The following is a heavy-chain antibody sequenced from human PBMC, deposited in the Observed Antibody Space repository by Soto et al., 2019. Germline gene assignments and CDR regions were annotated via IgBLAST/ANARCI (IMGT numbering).Heavy chain of an antibody. J-gene: IGHJ6*02. V-gene: IGHV6-1*01. CDR2: TYYRSKWYN. CDR1: GDSVSSNSAA. Sequence: SQTLSLTCAISGDSVSSNSAAWNWIRQSPSRGLEWLGRTYYRSKWYNDYAVSVKSRITINPDTSKNQFSLQLNSVTPEDTAVYYCARASTYYYDSSGYYYANYYYYGMDVWGQGTTVTVSS. CDR3: ARASTYYYDSSGYYYANYYYYGMDV. D-gene: IGHD3-22*01.